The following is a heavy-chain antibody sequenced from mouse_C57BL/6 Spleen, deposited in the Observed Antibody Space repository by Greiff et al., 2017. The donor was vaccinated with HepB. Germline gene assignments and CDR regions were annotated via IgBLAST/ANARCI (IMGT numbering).Heavy chain of an antibody. J-gene: IGHJ1*03. Sequence: QVQLKESGAELVKPGASVKLSCKASGYTFTSYWMQWVKQRPGQGLEWIGEIDPSDSYTNYNQKFKGKATLTVDTSSSTAYMQLSSLTSEDSAVYYCARSEIYQGWYFDVWGTGTTVTVSS. CDR1: GYTFTSYW. CDR2: IDPSDSYT. CDR3: ARSEIYQGWYFDV. V-gene: IGHV1-50*01.